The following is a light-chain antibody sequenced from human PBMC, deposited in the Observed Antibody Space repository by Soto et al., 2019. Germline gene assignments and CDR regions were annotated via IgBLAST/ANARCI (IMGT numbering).Light chain of an antibody. CDR2: EVS. J-gene: IGLJ1*01. CDR3: CSYAGSSTPYV. Sequence: QSALTQPASVSGSPGQSITISCTGTSSDVGSYNLVSWYQQHPGKAPKLMIYEVSKRPSGVSNRFSGSKSGNTASLTISGLQAEEEADYYCCSYAGSSTPYVFGTGTQLTVL. V-gene: IGLV2-23*02. CDR1: SSDVGSYNL.